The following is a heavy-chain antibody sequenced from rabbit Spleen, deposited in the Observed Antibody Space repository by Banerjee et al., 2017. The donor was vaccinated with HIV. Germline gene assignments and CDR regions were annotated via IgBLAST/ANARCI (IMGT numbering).Heavy chain of an antibody. V-gene: IGHV1S40*01. J-gene: IGHJ3*01. Sequence: QSLEESGGDLVKPGASLTLTCTASGFSFSSSYYMCWVRQAPGKGLEWIACIYTDNSGNTNYASWAKGRFTISKTSATTVTLQLNSLTAADTGTYFCARDDGYDDYGEYITRLDLWGQGTLVTVS. D-gene: IGHD2-1*01. CDR2: IYTDNSGNT. CDR1: GFSFSSSYY. CDR3: ARDDGYDDYGEYITRLDL.